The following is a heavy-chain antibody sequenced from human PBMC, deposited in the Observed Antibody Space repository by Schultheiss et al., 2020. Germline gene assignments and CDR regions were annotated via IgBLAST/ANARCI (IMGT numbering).Heavy chain of an antibody. D-gene: IGHD2-8*01. J-gene: IGHJ4*02. Sequence: GGSLRLSCAASGFTFSSYAMPWVRQAPGKGLEWVAIISYDGSNKYYAESVKGRFTISRDNSKNTLYLQMNSLRAEDTAVYYCAKGRLRYCTNGVCYPFDYWGQGTLVTVSS. CDR3: AKGRLRYCTNGVCYPFDY. CDR2: ISYDGSNK. CDR1: GFTFSSYA. V-gene: IGHV3-30*04.